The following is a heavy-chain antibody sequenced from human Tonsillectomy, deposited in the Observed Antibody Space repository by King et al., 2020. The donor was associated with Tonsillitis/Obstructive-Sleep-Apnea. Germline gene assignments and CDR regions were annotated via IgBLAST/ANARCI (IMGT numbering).Heavy chain of an antibody. D-gene: IGHD3-3*01. CDR1: GYSFTNYW. J-gene: IGHJ5*02. Sequence: QLVQSGAEVKKPGESLRISCKGSGYSFTNYWISWVRQMPGKGLEWMGRIDPSDSYTNYSPSFQGHVTISADKSISTAYLQWSSLKASDTDMYYCARHASFGVLMNNWFEPWGQGTLVTVSS. CDR3: ARHASFGVLMNNWFEP. V-gene: IGHV5-10-1*01. CDR2: IDPSDSYT.